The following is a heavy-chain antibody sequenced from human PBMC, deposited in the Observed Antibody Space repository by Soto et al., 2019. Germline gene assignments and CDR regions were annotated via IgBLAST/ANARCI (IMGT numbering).Heavy chain of an antibody. V-gene: IGHV3-66*01. CDR2: IYSGGST. CDR3: ARYYYDSSGYYTAFDY. CDR1: GFTVSSNY. Sequence: PGGSLRLSCAASGFTVSSNYMSWVRQAPGKGLEWVSVIYSGGSTYYADSVKGRFTISRDNSKNTLYLQMNSLRAEDTAVYYCARYYYDSSGYYTAFDYWGQGTLVTVSS. J-gene: IGHJ4*02. D-gene: IGHD3-22*01.